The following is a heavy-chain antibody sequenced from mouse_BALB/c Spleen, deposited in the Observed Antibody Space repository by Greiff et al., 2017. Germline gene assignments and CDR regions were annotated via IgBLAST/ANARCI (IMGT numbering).Heavy chain of an antibody. V-gene: IGHV1-69*02. D-gene: IGHD2-14*01. CDR2: IDPSDSYT. J-gene: IGHJ3*01. CDR3: ARKWRYDEGFAY. Sequence: VQLQQPGAELVKPGASVKLSCKASGYTFTSYWMHWVKQRPGQGLEWIGEIDPSDSYTNYNQKFKGKATLTVDKSSSTAYMQLSSLTSEDSAVYYCARKWRYDEGFAYWGQGALVTVSA. CDR1: GYTFTSYW.